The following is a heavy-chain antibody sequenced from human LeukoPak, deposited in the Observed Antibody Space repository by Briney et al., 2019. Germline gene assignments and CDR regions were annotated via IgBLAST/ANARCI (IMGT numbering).Heavy chain of an antibody. V-gene: IGHV3-7*01. CDR3: AKETRGYYDS. CDR2: IKYDGSEK. CDR1: EFTFTSYW. Sequence: GGSLRLSCAASEFTFTSYWMSWVRQAPGKGLEWVANIKYDGSEKNSVDSVKGRFTISRDNAKNSLYLQMNSLRVEDTAVYYCAKETRGYYDSWGQGTLVTVSS. J-gene: IGHJ4*02.